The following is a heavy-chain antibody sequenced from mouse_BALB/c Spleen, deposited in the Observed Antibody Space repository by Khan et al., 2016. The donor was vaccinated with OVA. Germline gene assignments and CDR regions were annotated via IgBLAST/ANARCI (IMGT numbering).Heavy chain of an antibody. V-gene: IGHV2-3*01. CDR3: AKFTPDYYSMDY. J-gene: IGHJ4*01. CDR2: IWGDGST. D-gene: IGHD1-1*01. Sequence: VELVESGPGLVAPSQSLSITCTVSGFSLTSYGVNWVRQPPGEGLEWLGVIWGDGSTNYHSTLKSRLLISKDSSKRQVFLTLNSLQTDDTATYYCAKFTPDYYSMDYWGQGTSVTVST. CDR1: GFSLTSYG.